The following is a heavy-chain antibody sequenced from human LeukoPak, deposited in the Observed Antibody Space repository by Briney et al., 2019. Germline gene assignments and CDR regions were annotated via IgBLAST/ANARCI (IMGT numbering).Heavy chain of an antibody. CDR2: ISYEGSNK. CDR1: GFTFSSYT. J-gene: IGHJ4*02. V-gene: IGHV3-30-3*01. Sequence: HPGGSLRLSCAASGFTFSSYTMHWVRQAPGKGLEWVVVISYEGSNKYYADSVKGRFTISRDNSKNTLYLQMNSLRAEDTAVCYCARAGGSGSSYNPDYWGQGTLVTVSS. CDR3: ARAGGSGSSYNPDY. D-gene: IGHD3-10*01.